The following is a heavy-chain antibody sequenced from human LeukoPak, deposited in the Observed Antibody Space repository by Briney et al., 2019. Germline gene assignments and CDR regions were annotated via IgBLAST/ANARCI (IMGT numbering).Heavy chain of an antibody. CDR3: ASSGYYGKPFDY. Sequence: SETLSLTCTVSGGSISSYYWSWIRQPPGKGLEWIGYIYYSGTTSYNPSLKSRVTILVDTSKNQFSLKLSSVTAADTAVYYCASSGYYGKPFDYWGQGTLVTVSS. CDR2: IYYSGTT. J-gene: IGHJ4*02. CDR1: GGSISSYY. D-gene: IGHD3-22*01. V-gene: IGHV4-59*12.